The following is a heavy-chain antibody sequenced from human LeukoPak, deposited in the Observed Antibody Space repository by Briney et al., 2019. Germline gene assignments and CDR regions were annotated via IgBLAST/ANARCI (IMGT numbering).Heavy chain of an antibody. CDR1: GFTFSSYG. CDR3: ARDREYAFDI. J-gene: IGHJ3*02. CDR2: IYSGGST. V-gene: IGHV3-53*01. Sequence: PGGSLRLSCAASGFTFSSYGMHWVRQAPGKGLEWVSVIYSGGSTYYADSVKGRFTISRDNSKNTLYLQMNSLRAEDTAVYYCARDREYAFDIWGQGTMVTVSS. D-gene: IGHD3-10*01.